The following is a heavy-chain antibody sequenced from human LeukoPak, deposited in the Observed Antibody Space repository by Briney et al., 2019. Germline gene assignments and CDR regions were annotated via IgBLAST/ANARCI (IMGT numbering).Heavy chain of an antibody. D-gene: IGHD1-1*01. V-gene: IGHV4-59*01. CDR3: ARATSSQFRPFDI. J-gene: IGHJ3*02. Sequence: SETLSLTCTVSGGSISSYYWTWLRQPPGKGLEWIGYIYYSGSTNYNPSLKSRVTILVDTSKKQFSLKLSSVTAADTAVYYCARATSSQFRPFDIWGQGTMVTVSS. CDR2: IYYSGST. CDR1: GGSISSYY.